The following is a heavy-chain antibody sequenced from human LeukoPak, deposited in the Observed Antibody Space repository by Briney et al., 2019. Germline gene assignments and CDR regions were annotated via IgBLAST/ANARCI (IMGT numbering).Heavy chain of an antibody. CDR1: GFTVSSNY. CDR3: AKGETTVTTYFDY. Sequence: AGGSLRLSCAASGFTVSSNYMSWVRQAPGKGLEWVSVIYSGGSTYYADSVKGRFTISRDNSKNTLYLQMNSLRAEDTAVYYCAKGETTVTTYFDYWGQGTLVTVSS. CDR2: IYSGGST. D-gene: IGHD4-17*01. J-gene: IGHJ4*02. V-gene: IGHV3-53*01.